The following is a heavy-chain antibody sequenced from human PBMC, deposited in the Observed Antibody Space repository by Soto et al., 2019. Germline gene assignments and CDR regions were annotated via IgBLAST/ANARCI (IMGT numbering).Heavy chain of an antibody. J-gene: IGHJ6*02. CDR2: ISYDGSNK. Sequence: GGSLRLSCAASGFTFSSYGMHWVRQAPGKGLEWVAVISYDGSNKYYADSVKGRFTISRDNSKNTLYLQMNSLRAEDTAVYYCAKDLYGSGHAYYYSGMDVWGQGTTVTVSS. D-gene: IGHD3-10*01. CDR3: AKDLYGSGHAYYYSGMDV. V-gene: IGHV3-30*18. CDR1: GFTFSSYG.